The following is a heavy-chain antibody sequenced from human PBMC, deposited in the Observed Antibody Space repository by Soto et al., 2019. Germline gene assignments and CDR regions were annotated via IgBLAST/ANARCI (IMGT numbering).Heavy chain of an antibody. J-gene: IGHJ6*02. D-gene: IGHD3-3*01. V-gene: IGHV3-30*18. Sequence: GGSLRLSCAASGFTFSSYGMHWVRQAPGKGLEWVAVISYDGSNKYYADSVKGRFTISRDNSKNTLYLQMNSLRAEDTAVYYCAKDPRPSYYDFWSGYYNEDYYYYGMDVWGQGTTVTVSS. CDR1: GFTFSSYG. CDR3: AKDPRPSYYDFWSGYYNEDYYYYGMDV. CDR2: ISYDGSNK.